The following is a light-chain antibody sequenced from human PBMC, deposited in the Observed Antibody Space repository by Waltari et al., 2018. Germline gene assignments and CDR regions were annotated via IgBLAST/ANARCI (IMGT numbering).Light chain of an antibody. CDR2: EVS. Sequence: QSALTQPASVSGSPGQSITIPCTGPSSDVGRYNYVSWYQQHPGKAPKPMIYEVSKRPSGVSNRFSGSKSGNTASLTISGLRSEDEADYYCAAWDDSLSGVVFGGGTKLTVL. V-gene: IGLV2-14*01. CDR3: AAWDDSLSGVV. J-gene: IGLJ2*01. CDR1: SSDVGRYNY.